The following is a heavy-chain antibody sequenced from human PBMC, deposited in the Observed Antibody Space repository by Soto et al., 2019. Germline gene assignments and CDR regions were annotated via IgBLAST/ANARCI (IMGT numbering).Heavy chain of an antibody. CDR2: MGDNGVST. Sequence: EVQVLESGGGLVQPGGSLRLSCTASGFTFNNYAMNWVRQAPGKGLEWVSTMGDNGVSTYYADSVKGRFSISRDNSKNTLYLQMNSLRADDTAVYYCGAYSSTWYDYWGQGPLVTVSS. V-gene: IGHV3-23*01. J-gene: IGHJ4*02. CDR1: GFTFNNYA. D-gene: IGHD6-13*01. CDR3: GAYSSTWYDY.